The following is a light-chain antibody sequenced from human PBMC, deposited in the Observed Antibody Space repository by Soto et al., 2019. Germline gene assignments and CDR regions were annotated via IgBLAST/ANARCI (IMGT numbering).Light chain of an antibody. J-gene: IGKJ1*01. V-gene: IGKV3-20*01. Sequence: ESVLTQPPGTLCLSPGERATVSCRASQSVSSSYLAWDQQKPGQAPRILIFGASGRATGIPDRFSGRGSGTDFTLTISRLEPEDVAVYYCQQYGSLSWTFGQGTKVDIK. CDR1: QSVSSSY. CDR3: QQYGSLSWT. CDR2: GAS.